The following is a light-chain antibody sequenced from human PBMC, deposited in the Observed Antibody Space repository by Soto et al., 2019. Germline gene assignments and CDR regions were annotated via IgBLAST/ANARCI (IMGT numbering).Light chain of an antibody. CDR2: KAS. J-gene: IGKJ1*01. V-gene: IGKV1-5*03. Sequence: DIQMTQSPSSLSSSLRDRVTNTCGASQIISIWLAWYQQKPGKARNLLIYKASSLESGVPSRLRGSGSGTEGNLTIRRLRPHYFATYYYQLYSTYIPRKLAQGNTLDLK. CDR1: QIISIW. CDR3: QLYSTYIPRK.